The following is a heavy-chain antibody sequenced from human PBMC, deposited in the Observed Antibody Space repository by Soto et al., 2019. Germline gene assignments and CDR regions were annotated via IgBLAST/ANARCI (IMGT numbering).Heavy chain of an antibody. CDR1: GGSFSGYY. CDR3: ARRRQAASFDY. CDR2: INHSGST. J-gene: IGHJ4*02. D-gene: IGHD6-25*01. Sequence: SETLSLTCAVYGGSFSGYYWSWIRQPPGKGLEWIGEINHSGSTNYNPSLKSRVTISVDTSKNQFSLKLSSVTAADTAVYYCARRRQAASFDYWGQGTLVTVS. V-gene: IGHV4-34*01.